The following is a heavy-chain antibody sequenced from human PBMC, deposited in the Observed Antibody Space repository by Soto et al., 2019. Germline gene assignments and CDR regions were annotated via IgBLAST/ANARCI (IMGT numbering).Heavy chain of an antibody. J-gene: IGHJ6*02. CDR1: GFTFRSCA. D-gene: IGHD2-15*01. Sequence: PGGSLRLSCTVSGFTFRSCAMGWVRQPPGKGLEWVSDIIYSGGSTYYADPEKGRITISRDKSKTTLYLHMSSVRAEDTVFYYCARERCCETDYGVDVWGQGTSVTVSS. V-gene: IGHV3-23*01. CDR2: IIYSGGST. CDR3: ARERCCETDYGVDV.